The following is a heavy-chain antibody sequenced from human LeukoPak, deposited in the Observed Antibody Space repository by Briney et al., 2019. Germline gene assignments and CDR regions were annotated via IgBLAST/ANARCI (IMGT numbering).Heavy chain of an antibody. CDR1: GGSISSGNHY. J-gene: IGHJ4*02. CDR2: IYYSGSP. V-gene: IGHV4-30-4*01. CDR3: ARATWIELWRFDY. Sequence: SETLSLTCTVPGGSISSGNHYWGWIRQPPGKDLEWIGNIYYSGSPYYNPSLKSRVSISVDTSKNQFSLRLSSVTAADTAVYYCARATWIELWRFDYWGQGTLVAVSS. D-gene: IGHD5-12*01.